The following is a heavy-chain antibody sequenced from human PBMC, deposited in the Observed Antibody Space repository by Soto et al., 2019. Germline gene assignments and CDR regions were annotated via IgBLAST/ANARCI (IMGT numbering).Heavy chain of an antibody. J-gene: IGHJ4*02. Sequence: PWETLSLTCTVSGGSISSYYWSWIHQPPGKGLEWIGEINHSGSTNYNPSLKSRVTISVDTSKNQFSLKLSSVTAADTAVYYCATGRRTLLWFGEFTLDYWGQGTLVTVSS. CDR3: ATGRRTLLWFGEFTLDY. V-gene: IGHV4-34*01. CDR2: INHSGST. CDR1: GGSISSYY. D-gene: IGHD3-10*01.